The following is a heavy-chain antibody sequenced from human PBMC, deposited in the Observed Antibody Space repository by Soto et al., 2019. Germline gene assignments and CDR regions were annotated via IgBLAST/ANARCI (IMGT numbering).Heavy chain of an antibody. Sequence: LSCSASGFTFTRYIMNWVRQAPGKGLEWVSSISSTTNYIYYADSMKGRFTVSRDNAKNSVYLEMNSLSAEDTALYYCARESEDLTSNFDYWGQGTLVTVSS. J-gene: IGHJ4*02. CDR3: ARESEDLTSNFDY. CDR1: GFTFTRYI. V-gene: IGHV3-21*01. CDR2: ISSTTNYI.